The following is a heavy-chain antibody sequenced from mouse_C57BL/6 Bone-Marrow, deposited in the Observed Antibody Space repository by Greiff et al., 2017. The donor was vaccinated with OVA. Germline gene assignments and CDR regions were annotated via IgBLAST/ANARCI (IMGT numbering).Heavy chain of an antibody. CDR2: IYPGNSDT. CDR3: TTTSYYYGSGGFAY. J-gene: IGHJ3*01. D-gene: IGHD1-1*01. Sequence: VQLQQSGTVLARPGASVKMSCKTSGYTFTSYWMHWVKQRPGQGLEWIGAIYPGNSDTSYNQKFKGKAKLTAVTSASTAYMELSSLTNEDSAVEYCTTTSYYYGSGGFAYWGQGTLVTVSA. CDR1: GYTFTSYW. V-gene: IGHV1-5*01.